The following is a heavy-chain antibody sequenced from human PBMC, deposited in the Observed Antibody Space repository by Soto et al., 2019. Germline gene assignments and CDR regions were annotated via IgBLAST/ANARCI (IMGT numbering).Heavy chain of an antibody. Sequence: SETLSLTCKVSGGSISGYYWSWIRQSAGKGLEWIGRIYSSGTTAYSPSLRSRLTMSVDTSKNQFSLKVTSVTAADTAVYYCVRVGAVATNGGYFDYWGQGALVTVYS. CDR2: IYSSGTT. CDR3: VRVGAVATNGGYFDY. D-gene: IGHD6-19*01. V-gene: IGHV4-4*07. CDR1: GGSISGYY. J-gene: IGHJ4*02.